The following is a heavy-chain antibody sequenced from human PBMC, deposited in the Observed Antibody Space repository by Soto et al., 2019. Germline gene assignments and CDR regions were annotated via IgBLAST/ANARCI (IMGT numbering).Heavy chain of an antibody. V-gene: IGHV3-11*01. Sequence: SLRLSCAASGVTFCDYYVSWIRQAPGKGLEWVSYISSSGSTIYYADSGKGRFTISRDNAKNSLYLQMNSLRAEDTAVYYCARSHLYYDSSGYPEYWGQGTLVTVSS. J-gene: IGHJ4*02. CDR1: GVTFCDYY. CDR3: ARSHLYYDSSGYPEY. CDR2: ISSSGSTI. D-gene: IGHD3-22*01.